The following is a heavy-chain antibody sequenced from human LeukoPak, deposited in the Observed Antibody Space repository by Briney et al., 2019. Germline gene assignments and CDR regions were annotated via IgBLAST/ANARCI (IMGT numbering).Heavy chain of an antibody. V-gene: IGHV1-69*04. Sequence: ASVKVSCKASGGTFSSYAIGWVRQAPGQGLEWMGRIIPILGIANYAQKFQGRVTITADKSTSTAYMELSSLRSEDTAVYYCARGRRSYYYDSSGEKYYYYGMDVWGQGTTVTVSS. CDR2: IIPILGIA. CDR3: ARGRRSYYYDSSGEKYYYYGMDV. CDR1: GGTFSSYA. J-gene: IGHJ6*02. D-gene: IGHD3-22*01.